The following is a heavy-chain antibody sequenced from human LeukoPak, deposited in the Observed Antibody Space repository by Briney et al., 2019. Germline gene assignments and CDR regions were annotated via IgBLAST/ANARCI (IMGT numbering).Heavy chain of an antibody. Sequence: PSETLSLTCTVSGGSISSGDYYWSWIRQPPGKGLEWIGYIYYSGSTYYNPSLKSRVTISVDTSKNQFSLKLSSVTAADTAVYYCALSRTVTGDFDYWGQGTLVTVSP. V-gene: IGHV4-30-4*08. CDR1: GGSISSGDYY. CDR3: ALSRTVTGDFDY. D-gene: IGHD4-17*01. CDR2: IYYSGST. J-gene: IGHJ4*02.